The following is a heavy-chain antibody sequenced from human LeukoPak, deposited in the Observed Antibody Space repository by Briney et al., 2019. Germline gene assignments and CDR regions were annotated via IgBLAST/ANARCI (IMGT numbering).Heavy chain of an antibody. CDR2: IIPIFGTA. CDR3: AREREDYGDYGPRYYYYGMDV. V-gene: IGHV1-69*13. D-gene: IGHD4-17*01. J-gene: IGHJ6*04. Sequence: GASVKVSCKASGGTFSSYAISWVRQAPGQGLEWMGGIIPIFGTANYAQKFQGRVTITADESTSTAYMELSSLRSEDTAVYYCAREREDYGDYGPRYYYYGMDVWGKGTTVTVSS. CDR1: GGTFSSYA.